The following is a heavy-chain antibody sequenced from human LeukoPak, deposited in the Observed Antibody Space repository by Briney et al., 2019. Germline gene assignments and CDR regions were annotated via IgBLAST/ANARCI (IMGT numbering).Heavy chain of an antibody. V-gene: IGHV3-23*01. J-gene: IGHJ4*02. Sequence: GGSLRLSCAASGFSSRDWVMHWVRQAPGKGLEWVSAISGSGGSTYYADSVKGRFTISRDNSKKTLYLQMNSLRAEDTAVYYCAKGYDFWSGFYFDYWGQGTLVTVSS. CDR3: AKGYDFWSGFYFDY. CDR2: ISGSGGST. CDR1: GFSSRDWV. D-gene: IGHD3-3*01.